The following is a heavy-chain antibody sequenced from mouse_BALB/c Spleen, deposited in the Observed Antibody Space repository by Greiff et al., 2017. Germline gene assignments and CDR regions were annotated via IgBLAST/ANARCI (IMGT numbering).Heavy chain of an antibody. D-gene: IGHD1-1*02. CDR3: AKYGEFAY. CDR2: ISYDGSN. CDR1: GYSITSGYY. J-gene: IGHJ3*01. V-gene: IGHV3-6*02. Sequence: VQLQQSGPGLVKPSQSLSLTCSVTGYSITSGYYWNWIRQFPGNKLEWMGYISYDGSNNYNPSLKNRISITRDTSKNQFFLKLNSVTTEDTATYYCAKYGEFAYWGQGTLVTVSA.